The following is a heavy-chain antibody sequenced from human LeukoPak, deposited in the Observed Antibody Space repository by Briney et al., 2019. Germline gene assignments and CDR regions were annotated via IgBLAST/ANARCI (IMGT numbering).Heavy chain of an antibody. CDR1: GGSIRKYC. Sequence: SETLSLTCSVSGGSIRKYCGSWIRQPPGKGLEWIGYIFYSGSTNNNPSLKSRVTISVDTSKNQFSLNLNSVTDADTAVYCCARGGSSGYDPFDYWGQGTLVTVSS. J-gene: IGHJ4*02. V-gene: IGHV4-59*01. D-gene: IGHD5-12*01. CDR2: IFYSGST. CDR3: ARGGSSGYDPFDY.